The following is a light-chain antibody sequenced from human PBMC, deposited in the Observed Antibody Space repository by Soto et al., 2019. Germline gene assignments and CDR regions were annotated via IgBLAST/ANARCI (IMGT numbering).Light chain of an antibody. CDR3: AAWDANVWL. CDR2: NNH. J-gene: IGLJ3*02. CDR1: TSNIGTNY. Sequence: QSVLTQPPSASGTPGQPVTISCSGTTSNIGTNYVRWYQQVPGTAPKVLIYNNHERPSGVPDRFSGSKSGTSASLVISGLQSDDEADYYCAAWDANVWLFGGGTKLTVL. V-gene: IGLV1-44*01.